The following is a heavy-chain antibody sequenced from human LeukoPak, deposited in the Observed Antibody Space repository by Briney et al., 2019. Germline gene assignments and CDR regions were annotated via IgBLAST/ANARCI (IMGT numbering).Heavy chain of an antibody. CDR2: INWNGGST. V-gene: IGHV3-20*04. Sequence: SGGSLRLSCAASGFTFDDYGMSWVRHAPGKGLEWVSGINWNGGSTGYADSVKGRFTISRDNDKNSLYLQMNSLRAEDTALYYCARWYYYDSSGLDIWGQGTMVTVSS. D-gene: IGHD3-22*01. CDR3: ARWYYYDSSGLDI. J-gene: IGHJ3*02. CDR1: GFTFDDYG.